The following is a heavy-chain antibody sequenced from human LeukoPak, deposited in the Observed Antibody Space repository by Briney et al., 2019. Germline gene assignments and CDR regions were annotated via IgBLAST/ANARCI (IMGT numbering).Heavy chain of an antibody. V-gene: IGHV4-39*07. D-gene: IGHD1-7*01. J-gene: IGHJ5*02. CDR3: ARRLRTTSLWFDP. Sequence: SETLSLTCTVSGGSISSSSYYWGWIRQPPGKGLEWIGEINHSGSTNYNPSLKSRVTISVDTSKNQFSLKLSSVTAADTAVYYCARRLRTTSLWFDPWGQGTLVTVSS. CDR2: INHSGST. CDR1: GGSISSSSYY.